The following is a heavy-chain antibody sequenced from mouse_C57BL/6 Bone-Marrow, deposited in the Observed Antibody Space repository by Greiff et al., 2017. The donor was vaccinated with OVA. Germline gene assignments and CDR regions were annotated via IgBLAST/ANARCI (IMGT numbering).Heavy chain of an antibody. D-gene: IGHD3-1*01. J-gene: IGHJ2*01. CDR1: GYTFTSYW. CDR2: IDPSDSET. Sequence: QVQLQQPGAELVRPGSSVKLSCKASGYTFTSYWMHWVKQRPIQGLEWIGNIDPSDSETHYNQKFKDKATLTVDKSSSTAYMQLSSLTSEDSAVYYCARCRGLYYFDYWGQGTTLTVSS. CDR3: ARCRGLYYFDY. V-gene: IGHV1-52*01.